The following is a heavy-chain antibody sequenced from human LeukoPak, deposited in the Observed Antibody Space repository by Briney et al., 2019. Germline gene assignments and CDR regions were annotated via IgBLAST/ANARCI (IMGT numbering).Heavy chain of an antibody. V-gene: IGHV3-7*01. Sequence: LGGSLRLSCAASAFTFSSYWMSWVRQAPGKGLEWVANIKHDESEKYYVDSVKGRFTISRDNAKKSLYLQMNSLRAEDTAVYYCARLMFDSALYYHYYYMDVWGKGTTVTVSS. CDR3: ARLMFDSALYYHYYYMDV. D-gene: IGHD3-9*01. J-gene: IGHJ6*03. CDR2: IKHDESEK. CDR1: AFTFSSYW.